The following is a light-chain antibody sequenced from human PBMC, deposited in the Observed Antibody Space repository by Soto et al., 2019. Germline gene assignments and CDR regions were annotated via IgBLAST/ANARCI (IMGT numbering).Light chain of an antibody. CDR2: EVS. J-gene: IGKJ5*01. Sequence: DVVMTQTPLSLSVAPGQPASISRKSSQSLLHITGEAFLFWYLQKPGQSPQLLIYEVSTRVSGVPDRFSGSGSGTDFTLEISRVETDDVGIYYCMQSTQLPPTFAQGTRLEI. V-gene: IGKV2D-29*02. CDR3: MQSTQLPPT. CDR1: QSLLHITGEAF.